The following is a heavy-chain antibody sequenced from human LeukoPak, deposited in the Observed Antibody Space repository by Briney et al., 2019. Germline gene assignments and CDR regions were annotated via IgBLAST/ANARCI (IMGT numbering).Heavy chain of an antibody. CDR3: AGLKMTTVVNDAFDI. D-gene: IGHD4-17*01. CDR1: GGSISSYY. CDR2: IYYSGST. J-gene: IGHJ3*02. V-gene: IGHV4-59*08. Sequence: SETLSLTCTVSGGSISSYYWSWIRQPPGKGLEWIGYIYYSGSTNYNPSLKSRVTISVDTSKNQFSLKLSSVTAADTAVYYCAGLKMTTVVNDAFDIWGQGTMVTVSS.